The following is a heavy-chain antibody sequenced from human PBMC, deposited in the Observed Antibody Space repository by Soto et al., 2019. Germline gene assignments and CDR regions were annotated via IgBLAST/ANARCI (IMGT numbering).Heavy chain of an antibody. CDR2: ISSSSSTI. V-gene: IGHV3-48*01. CDR1: GFIFSNYA. Sequence: GGSLRLSCAASGFIFSNYAVTWVREAPGKGLEKVSYISSSSSTIYYADYVKGRFTISRDNAKNSLYLQMNSLRAEDTAVYYCARADSGYAHGYYYYGMDVWGQGTTVTVSS. J-gene: IGHJ6*02. CDR3: ARADSGYAHGYYYYGMDV. D-gene: IGHD5-12*01.